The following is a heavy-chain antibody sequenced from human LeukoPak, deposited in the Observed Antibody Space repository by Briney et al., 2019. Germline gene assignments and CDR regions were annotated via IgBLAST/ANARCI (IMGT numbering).Heavy chain of an antibody. V-gene: IGHV3-11*01. J-gene: IGHJ4*02. CDR3: ARPLWFWELSSGFDY. Sequence: GGSLRLSCAASGFTFSDYYMSWIRQAPGKGLEWVSYISSSGSTIYYADSVKGRFTISRDNAKNSLYLQMNSLRAEDTAVYYCARPLWFWELSSGFDYWGQGTLVTVSS. CDR1: GFTFSDYY. CDR2: ISSSGSTI. D-gene: IGHD3-10*01.